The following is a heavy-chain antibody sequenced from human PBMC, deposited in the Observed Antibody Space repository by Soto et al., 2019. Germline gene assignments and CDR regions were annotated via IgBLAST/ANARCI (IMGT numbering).Heavy chain of an antibody. CDR2: IKSKTDGGTT. CDR1: GFTFDKVW. J-gene: IGHJ4*02. Sequence: EVQLVESGGGLVKPGGSLRLSCAVSGFTFDKVWMNWVRQAPGKGLEWVGRIKSKTDGGTTDYAAPVKGRFTISRDDSKNMLYLQMNSLNTEDTGMYFCTTGRDDRLFWGQGTLVTVSS. V-gene: IGHV3-15*07. D-gene: IGHD3-3*01. CDR3: TTGRDDRLF.